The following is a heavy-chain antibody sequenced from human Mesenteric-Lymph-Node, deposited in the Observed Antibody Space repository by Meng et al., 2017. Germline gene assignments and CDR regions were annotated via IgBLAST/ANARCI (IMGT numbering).Heavy chain of an antibody. D-gene: IGHD3-22*01. V-gene: IGHV4-31*03. CDR1: TDSIRSDGSY. CDR2: IYYSGTT. J-gene: IGHJ5*02. CDR3: ARRGGGYKNWFDP. Sequence: LRLSCTVSTDSIRSDGSYWSWIRQRPGSGLEWIGYIYYSGTTYYNPSLKSRAIISLDTSKKQFSLRLSSVTAADTAVYYCARRGGGYKNWFDPWGQGTLVTVSS.